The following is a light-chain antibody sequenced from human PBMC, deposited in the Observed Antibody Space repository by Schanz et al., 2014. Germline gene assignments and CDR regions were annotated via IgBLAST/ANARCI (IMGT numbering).Light chain of an antibody. CDR3: SSYAGSNNLV. J-gene: IGLJ2*01. CDR1: RSSFGCYRS. V-gene: IGLV2-8*01. CDR2: GVS. Sequence: SGSPGQSVTISFPFPRSSFGCYRSVSLYQLHPFKAPKLMIFGVSKRPSGVPDRFSGSRSGNTASLTVSGLQAEDEADYYCSSYAGSNNLVFGGGTKLTVL.